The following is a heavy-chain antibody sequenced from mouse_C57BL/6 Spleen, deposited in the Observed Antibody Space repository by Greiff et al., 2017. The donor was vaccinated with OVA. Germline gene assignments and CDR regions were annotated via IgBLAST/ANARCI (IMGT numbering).Heavy chain of an antibody. CDR3: ASIRHVYGY. V-gene: IGHV1-64*01. CDR1: GYTFTSYW. D-gene: IGHD1-2*01. J-gene: IGHJ2*01. CDR2: IHPNSGST. Sequence: QVQLQQPGAELVKPGASVKLSCKASGYTFTSYWMHWVKQRPGQGLEWMGMIHPNSGSTNYNEKFKSKATLTVDKSTSTAYQQLSSLTSEDSAVYYYASIRHVYGYWGQGTTLTVSS.